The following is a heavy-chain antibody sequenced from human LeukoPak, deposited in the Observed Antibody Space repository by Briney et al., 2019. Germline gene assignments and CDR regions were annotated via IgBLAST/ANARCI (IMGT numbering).Heavy chain of an antibody. V-gene: IGHV3-23*01. J-gene: IGHJ4*02. D-gene: IGHD1-26*01. CDR1: GITFSSYA. CDR3: AKDLASGSFFAFDY. Sequence: GGSLRLSCAASGITFSSYAMSWVRQAPGKGLEWVSGISGSGFSTYSADSVKGRFTISRDNSKNTLHLQMNSLRAEDTAVYYCAKDLASGSFFAFDYWAQGTLVTVSS. CDR2: ISGSGFST.